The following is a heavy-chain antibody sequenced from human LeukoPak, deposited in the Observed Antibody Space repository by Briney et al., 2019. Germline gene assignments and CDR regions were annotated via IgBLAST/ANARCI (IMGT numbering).Heavy chain of an antibody. D-gene: IGHD5-24*01. J-gene: IGHJ3*01. V-gene: IGHV4-59*01. CDR3: ARHREKGAFDV. Sequence: PSETLSLTCTVSGGFISSYYWSWIRQPPGKGLEWIGYIYYSGSTNYNPSFKSRVTISVDTSKNQFSLKLSSVTAADTAVYYCARHREKGAFDVWGQGTMVTVSS. CDR2: IYYSGST. CDR1: GGFISSYY.